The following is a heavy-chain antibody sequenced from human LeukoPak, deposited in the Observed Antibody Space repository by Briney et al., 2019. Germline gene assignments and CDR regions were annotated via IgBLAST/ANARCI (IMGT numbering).Heavy chain of an antibody. CDR2: ISWNSGSI. CDR3: AKGATGYSTSGYFDY. CDR1: GFTFDDYA. J-gene: IGHJ4*02. Sequence: GRSLRLSCAASGFTFDDYAMHWVRQAPGKGPEWVSGISWNSGSIGYADSVKGRFTISRDNAKNSLYLQMNSLRAEDMALYYCAKGATGYSTSGYFDYWGQGTLVTVSS. D-gene: IGHD6-13*01. V-gene: IGHV3-9*03.